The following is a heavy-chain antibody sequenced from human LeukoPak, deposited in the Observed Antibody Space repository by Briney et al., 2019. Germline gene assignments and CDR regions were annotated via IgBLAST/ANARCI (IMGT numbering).Heavy chain of an antibody. V-gene: IGHV3-21*01. CDR1: GFTFSTYS. J-gene: IGHJ6*03. CDR2: ISGSDSQT. Sequence: GGSLRLSCAASGFTFSTYSLTWVRQAPGKGLEWVSSISGSDSQTYYADSVKGRFTISRDNAKNSLYLQMSSLRAEDTAVYHCARNQRTFYHYVDVWGEGTTVTVSS. CDR3: ARNQRTFYHYVDV. D-gene: IGHD2/OR15-2a*01.